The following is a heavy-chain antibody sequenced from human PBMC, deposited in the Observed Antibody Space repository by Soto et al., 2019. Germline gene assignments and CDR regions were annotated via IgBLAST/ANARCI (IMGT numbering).Heavy chain of an antibody. CDR3: ARKGRNGGYYFDY. CDR1: GGSFSGYY. J-gene: IGHJ4*02. D-gene: IGHD2-8*01. V-gene: IGHV4-34*01. Sequence: PSETLSLTCAVYGGSFSGYYWSWIRQPPGKGLEWIGEINHSGSTNYNPSLKSRVTISVDTSKKQFSLKLSSVTAADTAVYYCARKGRNGGYYFDYWGQGTLGTVSS. CDR2: INHSGST.